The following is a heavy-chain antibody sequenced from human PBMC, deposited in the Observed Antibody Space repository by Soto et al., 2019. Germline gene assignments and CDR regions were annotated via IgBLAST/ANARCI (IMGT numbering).Heavy chain of an antibody. V-gene: IGHV1-8*01. CDR2: MNPNSGRT. Sequence: QVQLVQSGAEVKTPGASVKVSCKASGDTFTDYDINWVRQAPGQGLEWVGRMNPNSGRTDYAQKFQARVTMTRDTSISTAYLELSSLGYEDTAVFYCSTWGRNGWYTGFFWGQGTLVTVAS. J-gene: IGHJ4*02. CDR1: GDTFTDYD. CDR3: STWGRNGWYTGFF. D-gene: IGHD6-19*01.